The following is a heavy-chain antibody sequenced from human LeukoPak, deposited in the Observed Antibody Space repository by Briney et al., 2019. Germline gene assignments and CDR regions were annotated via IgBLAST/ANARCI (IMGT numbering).Heavy chain of an antibody. CDR1: GFTFSSYW. CDR3: AELGTTMIGGV. D-gene: IGHD3-10*02. CDR2: INSDGSST. V-gene: IGHV3-74*01. J-gene: IGHJ6*04. Sequence: GGSLRLSCAASGFTFSSYWMHWVRQAPGKGLVWVSRINSDGSSTSYADSVKGRFTISRDNAKNSLYLQMNSLRAEDTAVYYCAELGTTMIGGVWGKGTTVTISS.